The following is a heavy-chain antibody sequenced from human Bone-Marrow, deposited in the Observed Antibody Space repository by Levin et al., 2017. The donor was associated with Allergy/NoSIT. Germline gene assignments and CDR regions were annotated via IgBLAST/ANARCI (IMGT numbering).Heavy chain of an antibody. Sequence: SSETLSLTCTVSGGSISNNNSYWGWIRQPPGMGLEWLGTLQYSGNTYYNPSLKSRVTMSVDTSKNQFSLNLSSVTAADTAVYYCARDSRSSWFYTWGQGTLVTVSS. D-gene: IGHD6-13*01. CDR3: ARDSRSSWFYT. CDR1: GGSISNNNSY. J-gene: IGHJ5*02. V-gene: IGHV4-39*07. CDR2: LQYSGNT.